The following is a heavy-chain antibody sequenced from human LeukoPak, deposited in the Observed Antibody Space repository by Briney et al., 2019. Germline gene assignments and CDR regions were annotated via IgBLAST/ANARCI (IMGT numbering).Heavy chain of an antibody. CDR2: IDWDDDK. V-gene: IGHV2-70*11. CDR3: ARNTHSYGYGYFDY. D-gene: IGHD5-18*01. J-gene: IGHJ4*02. CDR1: GFSLRTSGMC. Sequence: SGPALVKPTQTLTLTCTFSGFSLRTSGMCVSWIRQPPGKALEWLARIDWDDDKYYSTSLKTRLTISKDTSKNQVVLTMTNMDPVDTATYYCARNTHSYGYGYFDYWGQGTLVTVSS.